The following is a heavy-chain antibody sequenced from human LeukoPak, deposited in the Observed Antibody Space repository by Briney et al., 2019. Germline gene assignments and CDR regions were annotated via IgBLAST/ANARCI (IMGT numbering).Heavy chain of an antibody. Sequence: ASVKVSCKASGYTFTSYGISWVRQAPGQGLEWMGWISAYNGNTNYAQKLQGRVTMTTDTSTSTAYMELRSLRSDDTAVYYCARGGYSYGYGYYYYGMDVWGRGTTVTVSS. CDR2: ISAYNGNT. V-gene: IGHV1-18*01. D-gene: IGHD5-18*01. CDR3: ARGGYSYGYGYYYYGMDV. J-gene: IGHJ6*02. CDR1: GYTFTSYG.